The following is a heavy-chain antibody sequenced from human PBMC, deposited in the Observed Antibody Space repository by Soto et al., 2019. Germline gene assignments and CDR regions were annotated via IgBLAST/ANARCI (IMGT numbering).Heavy chain of an antibody. D-gene: IGHD1-7*01. CDR1: GFTFSSYG. J-gene: IGHJ5*02. CDR3: AKDTETTGTTLVANWFDP. Sequence: GSLRLSCAASGFTFSSYGMHWVRQAPGKGLEWVAVISYDGSNKYYADSVKGRFTISRDNSKNTLYLQMNSLRAEDTAVYYCAKDTETTGTTLVANWFDPWGQGTLVTVSS. V-gene: IGHV3-30*18. CDR2: ISYDGSNK.